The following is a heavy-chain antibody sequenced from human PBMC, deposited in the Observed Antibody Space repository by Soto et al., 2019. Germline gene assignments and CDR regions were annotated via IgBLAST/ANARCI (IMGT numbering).Heavy chain of an antibody. CDR2: ISGSGSST. CDR3: AKARDCIRTWSLDFAS. J-gene: IGHJ4*02. Sequence: SLRLSCAASGFTCSSYSVSWVRQAQGGGLEWVSTISGSGSSTYYADSVKGRFTISRDNSKNTLYLQMNSLRADDTAVYYCAKARDCIRTWSLDFASWGQGTLVTVSS. CDR1: GFTCSSYS. V-gene: IGHV3-23*01. D-gene: IGHD2-21*02.